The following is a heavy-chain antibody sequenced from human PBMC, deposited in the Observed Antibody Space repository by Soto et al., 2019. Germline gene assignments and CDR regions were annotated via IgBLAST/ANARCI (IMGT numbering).Heavy chain of an antibody. Sequence: GGSLRLSCAASGFTFSSYWMSWVRQAPGKGLERVANIKQDGSEKYYVDSVKGRFTISRDNAKNSLYLQMNSLRAEDTAVYYCARERFATYYYDSSGYPDAFDIWGQGTMVTVSS. CDR2: IKQDGSEK. CDR1: GFTFSSYW. D-gene: IGHD3-22*01. J-gene: IGHJ3*02. V-gene: IGHV3-7*01. CDR3: ARERFATYYYDSSGYPDAFDI.